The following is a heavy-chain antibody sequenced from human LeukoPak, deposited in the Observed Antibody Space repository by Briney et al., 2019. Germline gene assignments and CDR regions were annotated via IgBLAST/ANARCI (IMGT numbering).Heavy chain of an antibody. V-gene: IGHV3-21*01. J-gene: IGHJ4*02. CDR3: ARGPSDLIAAAGFFDY. D-gene: IGHD6-13*01. CDR2: ISDSSTYI. CDR1: GFTFSTYS. Sequence: PGGSLTLSCTASGFTFSTYSMTWVRQAPGKGLEWVSSISDSSTYIYYTDSVKGRFTISRDNAKNSLYLQMNSLRADDAAVYYCARGPSDLIAAAGFFDYWGQGTLVTVSS.